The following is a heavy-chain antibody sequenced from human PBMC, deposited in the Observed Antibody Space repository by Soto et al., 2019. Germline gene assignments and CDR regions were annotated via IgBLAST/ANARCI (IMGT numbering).Heavy chain of an antibody. CDR3: AKGDWFDP. Sequence: QVQLVESGGGVVQPGRSLRLSCAASGFSFSDYGMHWVRQAPGKGLEWVAVVSYDGSNKYYADSVKGRFTISRDNSQNTVYIQMNSLRAEDTAVYYCAKGDWFDPWGQGTLVTVSS. V-gene: IGHV3-30*18. CDR2: VSYDGSNK. J-gene: IGHJ5*02. CDR1: GFSFSDYG.